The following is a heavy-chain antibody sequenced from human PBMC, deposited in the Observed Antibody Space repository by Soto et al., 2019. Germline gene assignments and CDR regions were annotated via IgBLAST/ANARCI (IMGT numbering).Heavy chain of an antibody. CDR3: AAGSIEVAGSRFDY. CDR2: IVVGSGNT. Sequence: GASVKVSCKASGFTFTSSAVQWVRQARGQRLEWIGWIVVGSGNTNYAQKFQERVTITRDMSTSTAYMELSSLRSEDTAVYYCAAGSIEVAGSRFDYWGQGTLVTVSS. CDR1: GFTFTSSA. V-gene: IGHV1-58*01. J-gene: IGHJ4*02. D-gene: IGHD6-19*01.